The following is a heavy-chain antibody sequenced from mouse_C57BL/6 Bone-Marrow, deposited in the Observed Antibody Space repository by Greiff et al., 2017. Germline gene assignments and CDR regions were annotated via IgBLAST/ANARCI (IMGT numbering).Heavy chain of an antibody. J-gene: IGHJ1*03. CDR2: ISNGGGST. CDR1: GFTFSDYY. Sequence: DVKLQESGGGLVQPGGSLKLSCAASGFTFSDYYMYWVRQTPEKRLEWVAYISNGGGSTNYPDTVKGRFTISIDNAKNTLYLQMSRLKSEDTAMYYCARRRGCYFDVWGTGTTVTVSS. V-gene: IGHV5-12*01. CDR3: ARRRGCYFDV.